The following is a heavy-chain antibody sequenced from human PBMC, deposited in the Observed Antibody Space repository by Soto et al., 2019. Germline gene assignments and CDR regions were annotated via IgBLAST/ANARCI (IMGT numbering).Heavy chain of an antibody. CDR3: ARGRASGSYYLLDY. V-gene: IGHV1-8*01. D-gene: IGHD3-10*01. CDR1: GDTFTTYD. Sequence: ASVKVSCKASGDTFTTYDINWVRQATGHGLEWMGWINPNSGNIGYAQRFQGRVTMTRDTAIRTAYMEVSSLRSDDTAVYYCARGRASGSYYLLDYWGQGTLVTVS. J-gene: IGHJ4*02. CDR2: INPNSGNI.